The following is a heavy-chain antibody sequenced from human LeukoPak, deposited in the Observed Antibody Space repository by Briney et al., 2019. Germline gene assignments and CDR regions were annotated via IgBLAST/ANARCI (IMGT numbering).Heavy chain of an antibody. CDR2: ISYDGSNK. D-gene: IGHD2-2*02. V-gene: IGHV3-30*19. CDR3: ARSGYCSSTSCYTDPFDY. CDR1: GFTFSSYG. Sequence: GGSLRLSCAASGFTFSSYGMHWVRQAPGKGLEWVAVISYDGSNKYYADSVKGRFTISRDNSKNTLYLQMNSLRAEDTAVYYCARSGYCSSTSCYTDPFDYWGQGTLVTVSS. J-gene: IGHJ4*02.